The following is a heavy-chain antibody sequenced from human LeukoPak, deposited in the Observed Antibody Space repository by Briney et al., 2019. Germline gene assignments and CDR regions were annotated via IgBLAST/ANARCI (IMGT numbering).Heavy chain of an antibody. J-gene: IGHJ6*03. CDR3: ARSPTYYSSYMDV. Sequence: SVKVSCKTSGVIFRSHAVSWVRQAPGQGLEWMGGIIAVFGTPKYAQNFQGRITITADESTSTVYLDLSSLRSEDTAVYYCARSPTYYSSYMDVWGKGTTVTVSS. V-gene: IGHV1-69*01. CDR2: IIAVFGTP. CDR1: GVIFRSHA.